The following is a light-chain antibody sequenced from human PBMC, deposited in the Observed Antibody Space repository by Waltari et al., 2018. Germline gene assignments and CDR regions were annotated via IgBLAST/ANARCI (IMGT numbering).Light chain of an antibody. CDR1: QAISRS. V-gene: IGKV1-13*02. J-gene: IGKJ5*01. CDR2: EAS. Sequence: AIQLTQSPSSLSASVGDRVTMTGRASQAISRSVAWFQQKPGKVPKLLIFEASDLEDGVPSRFSGSGGGTRFTLTISSLQPEDFATYYCQHFYSYPSGFGQGTRLEIK. CDR3: QHFYSYPSG.